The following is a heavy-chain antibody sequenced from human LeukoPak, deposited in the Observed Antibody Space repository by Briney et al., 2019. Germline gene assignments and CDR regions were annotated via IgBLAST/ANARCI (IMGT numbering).Heavy chain of an antibody. V-gene: IGHV1-3*01. Sequence: ASVKVSCKASGYTFTSYAMHWVRQAPGQRLEWMGWIYAGDGNTKYSQKFQGRVTITRDTSANTAYMELSSLRSEDTAVYYCARGDYYDSSIDYWGQGTLVTVSS. CDR2: IYAGDGNT. D-gene: IGHD3-22*01. CDR1: GYTFTSYA. CDR3: ARGDYYDSSIDY. J-gene: IGHJ4*02.